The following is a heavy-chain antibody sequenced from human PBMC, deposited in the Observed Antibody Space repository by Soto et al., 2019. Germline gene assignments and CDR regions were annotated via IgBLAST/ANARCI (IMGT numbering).Heavy chain of an antibody. Sequence: GASVKVSCKASGGTFSSYAISWVRQAPGQGLEWMGGIIPIFGTANYAQKFQGRVTITADKSTSTPYMEVTSLRSEHKAVYYCARGYCSSTSCWFDPWGQGTLVTVSS. D-gene: IGHD2-2*01. CDR2: IIPIFGTA. CDR3: ARGYCSSTSCWFDP. J-gene: IGHJ5*02. V-gene: IGHV1-69*06. CDR1: GGTFSSYA.